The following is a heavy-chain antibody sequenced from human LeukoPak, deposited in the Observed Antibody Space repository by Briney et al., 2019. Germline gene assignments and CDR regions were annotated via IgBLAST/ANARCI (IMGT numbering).Heavy chain of an antibody. Sequence: SETLSLTCTVSGGSINSSSFYWGWIRQPPRKGLEWIGSIYYSGSPYYNPSLKSRVTISVDTAKSQFSLRLSSVTAAETAVYYCARLGVGATTGLFDYWGQGTLVTVSS. V-gene: IGHV4-39*01. D-gene: IGHD1-26*01. CDR1: GGSINSSSFY. CDR3: ARLGVGATTGLFDY. CDR2: IYYSGSP. J-gene: IGHJ4*02.